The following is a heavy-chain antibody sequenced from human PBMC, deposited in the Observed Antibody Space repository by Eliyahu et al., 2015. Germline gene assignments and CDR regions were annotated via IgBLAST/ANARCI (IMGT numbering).Heavy chain of an antibody. CDR2: SSGGNGET. CDR3: ARDAFDYGGTELDF. J-gene: IGHJ4*02. CDR1: GYTFTSYG. V-gene: IGHV1-18*01. D-gene: IGHD4-17*01. Sequence: QVHLVQSGAELKTPGASVKVSCKTSGYTFTSYGITWVRQAPGKGPEWMGRSSGGNGETNYAQRFHGKVRMTTETSTTTAYMHLWSLTSDDTAIYYCARDAFDYGGTELDFWGQGTLVIVSS.